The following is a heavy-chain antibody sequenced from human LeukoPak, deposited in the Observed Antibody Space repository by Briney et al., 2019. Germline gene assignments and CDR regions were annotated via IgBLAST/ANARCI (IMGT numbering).Heavy chain of an antibody. D-gene: IGHD5-24*01. CDR1: GYTFTSYS. Sequence: ASVKVSCRASGYTFTSYSMHWVRQAPGQGLEWMGWINPNRGNTNYPQKFQGRVTMTRDTSISTAYMELSRLRFDDTAVYYCARVRDNYGMDVWGQGTTVTVSS. CDR3: ARVRDNYGMDV. CDR2: INPNRGNT. J-gene: IGHJ6*02. V-gene: IGHV1-2*02.